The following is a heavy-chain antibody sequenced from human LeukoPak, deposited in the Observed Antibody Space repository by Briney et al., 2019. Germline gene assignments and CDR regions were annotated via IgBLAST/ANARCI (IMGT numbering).Heavy chain of an antibody. CDR1: GGSISSYY. V-gene: IGHV4-59*01. CDR2: IYYSGST. J-gene: IGHJ4*02. CDR3: ARVWSSSWFDY. Sequence: SETLSLTCTVSGGSISSYYWSWIRQPPGKGLEWIGYIYYSGSTNYNPSLKSRVTISVDTFKNQFSLKLSSVTAADTAVYYCARVWSSSWFDYWGQGTLVTVSS. D-gene: IGHD6-13*01.